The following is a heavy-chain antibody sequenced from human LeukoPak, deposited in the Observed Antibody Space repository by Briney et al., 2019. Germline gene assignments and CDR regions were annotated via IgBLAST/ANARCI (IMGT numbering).Heavy chain of an antibody. CDR1: GYTFTGYY. V-gene: IGHV1-2*02. Sequence: ASVKVSCKASGYTFTGYYIHWVRQAPGQGLEWMGWINPNGGDTKDAQKFQGRVTMTRDTSISTAYMELSRLRSDDTAVYYCARDRIVERAFDIWGQGTMVTVSS. D-gene: IGHD1-26*01. CDR3: ARDRIVERAFDI. J-gene: IGHJ3*02. CDR2: INPNGGDT.